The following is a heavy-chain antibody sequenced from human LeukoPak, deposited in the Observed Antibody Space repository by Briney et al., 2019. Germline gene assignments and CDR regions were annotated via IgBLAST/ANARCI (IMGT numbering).Heavy chain of an antibody. CDR3: ARVPPRSPWGSGSFFVDY. CDR2: MNPNSGNT. CDR1: GYTFTSYG. J-gene: IGHJ4*02. V-gene: IGHV1-8*02. Sequence: ASVKVSCKASGYTFTSYGISWVRQAPGQGLEWMGWMNPNSGNTGYAQKFQGRVTMTRNTSISTAYMELSSLRSEDTAVYYCARVPPRSPWGSGSFFVDYWGQGTLVTVSS. D-gene: IGHD3-10*01.